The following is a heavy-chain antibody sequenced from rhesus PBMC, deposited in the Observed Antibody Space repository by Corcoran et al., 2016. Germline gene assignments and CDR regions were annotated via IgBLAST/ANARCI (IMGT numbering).Heavy chain of an antibody. CDR3: ARHRRRQLELDY. D-gene: IGHD6-25*01. CDR2: IYGSGGRT. CDR1: GGSISGYY. Sequence: QVQLQESGPGLVKPSETLSLTCAVSGGSISGYYCICIRQPPGKGLEWIGRIYGSGGRTDYNPSLKSRVTISTDTSKNQFSLKLSSVTAADTAVYYCARHRRRQLELDYWGQGVLVTVSS. J-gene: IGHJ4*01. V-gene: IGHV4-160*01.